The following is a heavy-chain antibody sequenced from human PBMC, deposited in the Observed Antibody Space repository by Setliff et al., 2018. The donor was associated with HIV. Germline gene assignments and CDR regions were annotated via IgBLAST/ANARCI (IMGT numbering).Heavy chain of an antibody. CDR3: TREVVTTSLGNYYFMDV. Sequence: PGGSLRLSCAASGFTFSDHYMDWVRQAPGKGLEWVGRTRNKVNSYTTEYAASVKGRFTISRDDSKSIAYLQMNSLKTDDSAVYYCTREVVTTSLGNYYFMDVWGNGTTVTVSS. D-gene: IGHD2-21*02. V-gene: IGHV3-72*01. CDR2: TRNKVNSYTT. J-gene: IGHJ6*03. CDR1: GFTFSDHY.